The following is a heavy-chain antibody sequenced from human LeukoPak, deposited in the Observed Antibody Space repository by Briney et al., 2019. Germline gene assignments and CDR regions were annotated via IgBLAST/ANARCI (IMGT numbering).Heavy chain of an antibody. CDR1: GYSISSGYY. CDR2: IYHSGGT. D-gene: IGHD2-2*01. J-gene: IGHJ4*02. V-gene: IGHV4-38-2*02. Sequence: SETLSLTCTVSGYSISSGYYWGWIRQPPGKGLEWIGSIYHSGGTYYNPSLKSRVTISVDTSKNQFSLKLSSVTAADTAVYYCARGGDRPAADYWGQGTLVTVSS. CDR3: ARGGDRPAADY.